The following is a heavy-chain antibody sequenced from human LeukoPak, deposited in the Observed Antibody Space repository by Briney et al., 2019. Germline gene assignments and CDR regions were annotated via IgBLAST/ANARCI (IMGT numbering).Heavy chain of an antibody. CDR1: GFTFSSNY. J-gene: IGHJ4*02. V-gene: IGHV3-66*01. CDR3: ARDKGPARYYDSSGYGLDY. CDR2: IYSGGST. Sequence: QPGGSLRLSCAASGFTFSSNYMSWVRQAPGKGLEWVSVIYSGGSTYYADSVKGRFTISRDNSKNTLYLQMNSLRAEDTAVYYCARDKGPARYYDSSGYGLDYWGQGTLVTVSS. D-gene: IGHD3-22*01.